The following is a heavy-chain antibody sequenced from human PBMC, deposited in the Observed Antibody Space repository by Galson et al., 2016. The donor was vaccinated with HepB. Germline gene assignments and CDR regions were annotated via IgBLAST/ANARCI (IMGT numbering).Heavy chain of an antibody. J-gene: IGHJ3*01. Sequence: SVKVSCKASGGTFSNHTISWVRQAPGQGLEWMGGIIPISVTTKYAQKFQGRVTISADESTTTAYMELSSLRSEDTAVYYCARVVGYVWGSYRAPRAFDVWGQGTMVTVSS. CDR2: IIPISVTT. V-gene: IGHV1-69*13. CDR3: ARVVGYVWGSYRAPRAFDV. CDR1: GGTFSNHT. D-gene: IGHD3-16*02.